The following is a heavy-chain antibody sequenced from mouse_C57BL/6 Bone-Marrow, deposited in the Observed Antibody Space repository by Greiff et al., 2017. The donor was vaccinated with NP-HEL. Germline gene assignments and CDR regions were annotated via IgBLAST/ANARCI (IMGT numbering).Heavy chain of an antibody. D-gene: IGHD2-4*01. CDR2: IYPGDGDT. V-gene: IGHV1-82*01. CDR3: ARGDDYCPSSYWYFDV. J-gene: IGHJ1*03. Sequence: QVQLQQSGPELVKPGASVKISCKASGYAFSSSWLNWVKQRPGKGLEWIGRIYPGDGDTNYNGKFKGQATLTADKSSSTAYMQLSSLTSEDSAVYFCARGDDYCPSSYWYFDVWGTGTTVTVSS. CDR1: GYAFSSSW.